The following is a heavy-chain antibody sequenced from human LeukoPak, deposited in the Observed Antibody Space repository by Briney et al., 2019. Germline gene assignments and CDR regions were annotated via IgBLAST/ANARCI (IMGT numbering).Heavy chain of an antibody. D-gene: IGHD1-26*01. Sequence: GGSLRLSCAASGFTFSSYSMNWVRQAPGKGLEWVSSISSSSSYIYYTDSVKGRFTISRDNAKNSLYLQMNSLRADDTAVYHCARQETSSYNGAFDIWGQGTMVTVSS. CDR2: ISSSSSYI. V-gene: IGHV3-21*01. J-gene: IGHJ3*02. CDR1: GFTFSSYS. CDR3: ARQETSSYNGAFDI.